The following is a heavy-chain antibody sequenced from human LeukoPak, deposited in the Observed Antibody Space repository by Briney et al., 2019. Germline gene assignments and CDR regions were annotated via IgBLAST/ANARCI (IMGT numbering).Heavy chain of an antibody. J-gene: IGHJ4*02. CDR3: ARDPLGRVYSNYYFDY. CDR2: ISYDGSNK. D-gene: IGHD4-11*01. Sequence: QAGGSLRLSCAAPGFTFSSYAMHWVRQAPGKGLEWVAVISYDGSNKYYADSVKGRFTISRDNSKNTLYLQMNSLRAEDTAVYYCARDPLGRVYSNYYFDYWGQGTLVTVSS. CDR1: GFTFSSYA. V-gene: IGHV3-30-3*01.